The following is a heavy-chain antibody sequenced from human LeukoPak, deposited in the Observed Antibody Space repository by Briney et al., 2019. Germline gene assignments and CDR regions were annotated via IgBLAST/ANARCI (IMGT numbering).Heavy chain of an antibody. Sequence: GGSLRLSCAASGFTFSNYWMHWVRQAPGKGLVWVSRINSDGSSRNYADSVKGRFTISRDNAKNTLYLQMNSLRAEDTAVYYCAKNRGSGSYNDYWGQGTLVTVSS. D-gene: IGHD3-10*01. CDR3: AKNRGSGSYNDY. CDR2: INSDGSSR. V-gene: IGHV3-74*01. CDR1: GFTFSNYW. J-gene: IGHJ4*02.